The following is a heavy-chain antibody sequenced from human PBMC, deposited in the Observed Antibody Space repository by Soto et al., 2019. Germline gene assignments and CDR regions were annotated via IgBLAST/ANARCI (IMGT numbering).Heavy chain of an antibody. CDR1: GYTFTSYD. D-gene: IGHD1-1*01. V-gene: IGHV1-8*01. J-gene: IGHJ6*02. CDR3: ARERTGTTSMDV. CDR2: MNPNSGNT. Sequence: QVQLVQSGAEVKKPGASVKVSCKASGYTFTSYDINWVRQATGQGLAGMGWMNPNSGNTGYAQKFQGRVTMTRNTSISTAYMELSSLRSEDTAVYYCARERTGTTSMDVWGQGTTVTVSS.